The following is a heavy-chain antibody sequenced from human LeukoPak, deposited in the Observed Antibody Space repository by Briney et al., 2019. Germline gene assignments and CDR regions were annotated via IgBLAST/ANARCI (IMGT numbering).Heavy chain of an antibody. CDR2: IIPIFGTI. Sequence: ASVKVSCKASGGTFSSYAISWVRQAPGQGLKWMGGIIPIFGTINYAQKFLGRVTITADESTNTAYMELSSLRSEDTAVYYCARAPQTGPHYYGMDVWGKGTTVTVSS. J-gene: IGHJ6*04. CDR1: GGTFSSYA. D-gene: IGHD3-9*01. CDR3: ARAPQTGPHYYGMDV. V-gene: IGHV1-69*13.